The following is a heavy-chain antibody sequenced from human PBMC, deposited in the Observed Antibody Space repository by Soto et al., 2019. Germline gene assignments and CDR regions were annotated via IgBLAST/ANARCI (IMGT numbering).Heavy chain of an antibody. J-gene: IGHJ4*02. CDR3: ARGWGYDSDTYYYAY. Sequence: VASVKVSCKASGGTFSRYAISWLRQAPGQGLEWMGGIIPIFGTANYAQKFQGRVTITADESTSTAYMDLSRLRFEDTAVYYCARGWGYDSDTYYYAYWGQGSLVTVSS. D-gene: IGHD3-22*01. V-gene: IGHV1-69*13. CDR2: IIPIFGTA. CDR1: GGTFSRYA.